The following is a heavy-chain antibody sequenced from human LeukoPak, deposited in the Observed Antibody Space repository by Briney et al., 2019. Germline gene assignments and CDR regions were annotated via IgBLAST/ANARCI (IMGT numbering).Heavy chain of an antibody. CDR3: ARKVSASDH. CDR1: GFTLSDYY. J-gene: IGHJ4*02. CDR2: ISSSGRGSTL. Sequence: GGSMRLSCAASGFTLSDYYMSWIRQAQGKGLEWVSYISSSGRGSTLYYADSVKGRFTISRDSAKNSLYLQMNNLGAEDTALYYCARKVSASDHWGQGTLVTVSS. D-gene: IGHD3-10*01. V-gene: IGHV3-11*01.